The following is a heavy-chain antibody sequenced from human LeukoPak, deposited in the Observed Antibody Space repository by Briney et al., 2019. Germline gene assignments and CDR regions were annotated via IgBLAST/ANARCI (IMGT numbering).Heavy chain of an antibody. Sequence: SETLSLTCTVSGGSISSSSYYWGWIRQPPGKELEWIGSIYYSWSTYYNPSLKSRVTISVDTSKNQFSLKLSSVTAADTAVYYCARHVTAAGSGWFDPWGQGTLVTVSS. CDR3: ARHVTAAGSGWFDP. D-gene: IGHD6-13*01. V-gene: IGHV4-39*01. J-gene: IGHJ5*02. CDR2: IYYSWST. CDR1: GGSISSSSYY.